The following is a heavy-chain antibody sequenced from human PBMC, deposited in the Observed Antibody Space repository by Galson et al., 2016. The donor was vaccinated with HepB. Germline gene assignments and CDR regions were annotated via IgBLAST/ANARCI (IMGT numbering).Heavy chain of an antibody. Sequence: SLRLSCAASGFIFSDYHMTWIRQAPGKGPEWVAYTSSSSRYTNYADSVKGRFTISRDNAKNSLYLQRNSLRAEDTAVYYCARGAQGFLEWLLLGWFDPWGQGTLVTVSS. J-gene: IGHJ5*02. V-gene: IGHV3-11*05. CDR2: TSSSSRYT. CDR3: ARGAQGFLEWLLLGWFDP. CDR1: GFIFSDYH. D-gene: IGHD3-3*01.